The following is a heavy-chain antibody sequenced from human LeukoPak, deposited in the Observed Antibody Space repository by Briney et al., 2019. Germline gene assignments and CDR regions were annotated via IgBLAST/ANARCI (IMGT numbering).Heavy chain of an antibody. D-gene: IGHD7-27*01. CDR3: TKDPPLTGGVYPAH. CDR1: GITFSRHW. V-gene: IGHV3-7*03. Sequence: GGSLRLSCVASGITFSRHWMTWVRQAPGKGLEWVANIKEDGTKRNYVDSVKGRFTISRDDSKNTLYLQMSSLKTEDTAIYYCTKDPPLTGGVYPAHWGQGTLVTVSS. J-gene: IGHJ4*02. CDR2: IKEDGTKR.